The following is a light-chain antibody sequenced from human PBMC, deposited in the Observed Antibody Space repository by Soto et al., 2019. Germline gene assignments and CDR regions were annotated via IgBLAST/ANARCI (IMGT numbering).Light chain of an antibody. CDR3: QQHNNWPPWT. CDR1: QNVRSN. J-gene: IGKJ1*01. CDR2: GAS. Sequence: EIVMTQSPATLSVSPGERATLSCRASQNVRSNLAWYQQKPGQPPRLLIYGASARATGIPARFSGSGSGTQFTLTISSLQSEDSAVYYCQQHNNWPPWTFGQGTKVEIK. V-gene: IGKV3-15*01.